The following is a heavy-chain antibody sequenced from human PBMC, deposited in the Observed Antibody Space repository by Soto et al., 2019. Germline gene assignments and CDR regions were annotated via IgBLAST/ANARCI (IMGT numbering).Heavy chain of an antibody. CDR3: ARARISLVGEINKYNMDV. D-gene: IGHD3-16*01. CDR2: IYDGGSN. V-gene: IGHV4-59*01. CDR1: GGSIGYYY. J-gene: IGHJ6*02. Sequence: PSETLSRTCTVSGGSIGYYYWSWIRQPPGKALEWIGYIYDGGSNNYNPSLKSRVTISADTSKNQLSLKLTSVTAADTAVYYCARARISLVGEINKYNMDVWGQGTTVPVSS.